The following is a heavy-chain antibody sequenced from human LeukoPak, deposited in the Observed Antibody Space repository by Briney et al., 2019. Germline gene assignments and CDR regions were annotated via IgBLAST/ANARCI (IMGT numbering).Heavy chain of an antibody. CDR1: GGTFSNYA. CDR2: IIPIFGTA. V-gene: IGHV1-69*05. J-gene: IGHJ4*02. CDR3: ARDSSSWTYFDY. D-gene: IGHD6-13*01. Sequence: SVKVSCKASGGTFSNYAISWVRQAPAQGREWMGRIIPIFGTANYAQKFQGRVTITTDESTSTAYMELSSLRSEDTAVYYCARDSSSWTYFDYWGQGTLVTVSS.